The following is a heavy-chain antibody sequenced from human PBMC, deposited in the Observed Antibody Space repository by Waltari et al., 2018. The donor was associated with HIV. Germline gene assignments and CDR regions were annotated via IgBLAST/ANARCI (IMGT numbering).Heavy chain of an antibody. CDR1: GYTFTYRY. V-gene: IGHV1-45*02. J-gene: IGHJ6*02. CDR3: ARSRDYGSGKDYDMDV. CDR2: ITPFNGKT. Sequence: QMQLVQSGAEVKKTGSSVKVSCKASGYTFTYRYLHWVRQAPEQALEWMGWITPFNGKTNSAQKFQDRVTITRDRSMSTAYMELSSLKFEDTAMYYCARSRDYGSGKDYDMDVWGQGTTVTVSS. D-gene: IGHD3-10*01.